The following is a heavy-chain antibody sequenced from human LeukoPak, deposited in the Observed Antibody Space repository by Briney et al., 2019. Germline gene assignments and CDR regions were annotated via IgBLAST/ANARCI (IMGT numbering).Heavy chain of an antibody. D-gene: IGHD2-21*02. CDR2: IRHDGDIT. CDR1: GYTFRSYG. V-gene: IGHV3-30*02. Sequence: GGSLRLSCTASGYTFRSYGFHWVRQAPGKGLEWVAFIRHDGDITYYVDSVKGRFTISRDDSKNTLYLQMNSLGPEDTALYYCAKPASASDNDYWGPGILVIVSS. CDR3: AKPASASDNDY. J-gene: IGHJ4*02.